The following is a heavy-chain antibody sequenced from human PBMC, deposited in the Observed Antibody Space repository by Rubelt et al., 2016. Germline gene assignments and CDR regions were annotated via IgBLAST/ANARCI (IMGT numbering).Heavy chain of an antibody. Sequence: EAGGGVVQPGRSLRLSCAASGFTFSSYGMHWVRQAPGKGLEWVSGIPSGGSTYYADSVKGRFTISRDNAKNSLYLQMNSLRAEDTALYYCAKANNPDSSSSLVPPYYDYGMDVWGQGTTVTVSS. CDR2: IPSGGST. J-gene: IGHJ6*02. V-gene: IGHV3-NL1*01. CDR3: AKANNPDSSSSLVPPYYDYGMDV. CDR1: GFTFSSYG. D-gene: IGHD6-6*01.